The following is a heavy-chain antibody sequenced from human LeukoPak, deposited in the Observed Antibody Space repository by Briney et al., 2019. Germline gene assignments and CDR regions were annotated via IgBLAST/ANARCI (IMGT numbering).Heavy chain of an antibody. J-gene: IGHJ2*01. V-gene: IGHV1-18*01. Sequence: ASVKVSCKASGYTFTSYGISWVRQAPGQGLEWMGWISAYNGNTNYAQKPQGRVTMTTDTSTSTAYMELRSLRSDDTAVYYCARGGAMVTSDWYFDLWGRGTLVTVSS. CDR1: GYTFTSYG. CDR3: ARGGAMVTSDWYFDL. D-gene: IGHD5-18*01. CDR2: ISAYNGNT.